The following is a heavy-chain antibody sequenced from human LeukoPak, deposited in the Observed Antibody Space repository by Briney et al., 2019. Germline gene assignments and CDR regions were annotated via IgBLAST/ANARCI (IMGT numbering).Heavy chain of an antibody. CDR2: ISGSGGST. V-gene: IGHV3-23*01. Sequence: PGGSLRLSCTASGFTFSSYAMSWVRQAPGKGLEWVSGISGSGGSTDYADSVKGRFTISRDNSKNTMFLQMNNLRVEDTATYYCAKPSGDYDYFEYWGQGALVTVSS. CDR3: AKPSGDYDYFEY. CDR1: GFTFSSYA. J-gene: IGHJ4*02. D-gene: IGHD3-22*01.